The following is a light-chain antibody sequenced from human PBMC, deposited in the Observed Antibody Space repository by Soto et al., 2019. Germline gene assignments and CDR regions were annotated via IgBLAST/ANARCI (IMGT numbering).Light chain of an antibody. J-gene: IGLJ1*01. V-gene: IGLV1-44*01. Sequence: QAVVTQPPSASGTPGQRVTISCSGSSSNIGINTVNWYQQVPGTAPKLLIYTDNQRPLGVPDRFSGSKSGTSASLAISGLQSEDEADYYCAAWDDSLNGLYVFGTGTKLTVL. CDR2: TDN. CDR1: SSNIGINT. CDR3: AAWDDSLNGLYV.